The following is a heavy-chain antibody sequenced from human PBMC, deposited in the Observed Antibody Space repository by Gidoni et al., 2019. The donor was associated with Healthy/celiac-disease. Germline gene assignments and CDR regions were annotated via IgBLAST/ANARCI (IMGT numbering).Heavy chain of an antibody. CDR1: GFTFSSYG. CDR3: ARGWEEQQLRWDY. Sequence: QAHTGESGGGVVQPGRSLRLSCAASGFTFSSYGMHWVRQAPGKGLEWVAVIWYDGSNKYYADSVKGRFTISRDNSKNTLYLQMNSLRAEDTAVYYCARGWEEQQLRWDYWGQGTLVTVSS. J-gene: IGHJ4*02. CDR2: IWYDGSNK. D-gene: IGHD6-13*01. V-gene: IGHV3-33*01.